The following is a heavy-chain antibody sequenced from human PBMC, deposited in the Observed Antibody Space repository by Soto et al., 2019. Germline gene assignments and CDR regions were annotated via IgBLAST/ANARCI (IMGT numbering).Heavy chain of an antibody. V-gene: IGHV1-69*06. J-gene: IGHJ4*02. CDR1: GGTFSSYA. D-gene: IGHD1-26*01. Sequence: QVQLVQSGAEVKKPGSSVKVSCKASGGTFSSYAISWVRQAPGRGLEWMGGIIPIFGTANYAQKFQGRVTITADKSTSTAYMELSSLRSEDTAVYYCASAPYSGSYRPFDYWGQGTLVTVSS. CDR2: IIPIFGTA. CDR3: ASAPYSGSYRPFDY.